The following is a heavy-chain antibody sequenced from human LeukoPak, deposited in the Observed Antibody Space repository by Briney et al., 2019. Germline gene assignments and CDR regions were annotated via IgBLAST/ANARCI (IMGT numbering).Heavy chain of an antibody. J-gene: IGHJ4*02. CDR2: ISSSSSYI. CDR3: ARDRLSDTAMVTGEYYFDY. CDR1: GFTFSSYS. Sequence: PGGSLRLSCAASGFTFSSYSMNWVRQAPGKGLEWVSSISSSSSYIYYADSVKGRFTISRDNAKNSLYLQMNSLRAEDTAVYYCARDRLSDTAMVTGEYYFDYWGQGTLVTVSS. V-gene: IGHV3-21*01. D-gene: IGHD5-18*01.